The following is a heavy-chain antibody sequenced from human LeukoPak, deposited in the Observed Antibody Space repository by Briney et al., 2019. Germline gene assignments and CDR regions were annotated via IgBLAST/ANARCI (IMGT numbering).Heavy chain of an antibody. D-gene: IGHD2-2*02. CDR2: INHSGST. CDR3: ARFLRYCSSTGCYTSWFDP. V-gene: IGHV4-34*01. J-gene: IGHJ5*02. Sequence: SETLSLTCAVYGGSFSGYYWSWIRQPPGKGLEWIGEINHSGSTNYNPSLKSRVTISVDTSKNQFSLKLSSVTAADTAVYYCARFLRYCSSTGCYTSWFDPWGQGTLVTVSS. CDR1: GGSFSGYY.